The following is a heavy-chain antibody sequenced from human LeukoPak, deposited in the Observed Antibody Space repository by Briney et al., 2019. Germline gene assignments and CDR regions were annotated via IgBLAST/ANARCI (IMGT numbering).Heavy chain of an antibody. D-gene: IGHD3-3*01. CDR2: ISSSGSTI. CDR1: GFTFSDYY. J-gene: IGHJ4*02. CDR3: ARERAADFWSGISTHFDY. V-gene: IGHV3-11*04. Sequence: GGSLRLSCAASGFTFSDYYMSWIRQAPGKGLEWVSYISSSGSTIYYADSVKGRFTISRDNAKNSLYLQMNSLRAEDTAVYYCARERAADFWSGISTHFDYWGQGTLVTVSS.